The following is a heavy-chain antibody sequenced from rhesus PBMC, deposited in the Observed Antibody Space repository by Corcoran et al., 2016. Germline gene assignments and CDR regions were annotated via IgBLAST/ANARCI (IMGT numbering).Heavy chain of an antibody. V-gene: IGHV5-2*01. CDR2: IDPSNTDT. D-gene: IGHD6-25*01. J-gene: IGHJ4*01. CDR3: AKLSSGSWAFDY. CDR1: GYSFTSSW. Sequence: EAQLVQSGAEVKRPGEALKISCKTSGYSFTSSWLSWVRLMPGKGLEWMGAIDPSNTDTRYSPSFQGQVTNSADESISTTYLQWSSLKASDSATYYCAKLSSGSWAFDYWGQGVLVTVSS.